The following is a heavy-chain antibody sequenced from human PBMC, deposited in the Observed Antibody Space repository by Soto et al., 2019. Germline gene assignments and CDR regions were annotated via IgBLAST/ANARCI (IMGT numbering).Heavy chain of an antibody. J-gene: IGHJ4*02. V-gene: IGHV3-33*01. Sequence: GGSLRLSCAASGFTFSSYGMHWVRQAPGKGLEWVAVIWYDGSNKYYADSVKGRFTISRDNSKNTLYLQMNSLRAEDTAVCYWARKCGSYLAFAYWGQGTLVTVSS. CDR1: GFTFSSYG. CDR3: ARKCGSYLAFAY. CDR2: IWYDGSNK. D-gene: IGHD1-26*01.